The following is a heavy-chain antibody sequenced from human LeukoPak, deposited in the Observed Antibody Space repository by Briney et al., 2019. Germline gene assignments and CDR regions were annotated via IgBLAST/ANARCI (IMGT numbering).Heavy chain of an antibody. J-gene: IGHJ6*03. CDR3: ARGYCSSTSCYEPYYYYYYMDV. CDR2: INPSGGST. V-gene: IGHV1-46*01. D-gene: IGHD2-2*01. Sequence: ASVKVSCKASGYTFTNYYMHWVRQAPGQGLEWMGIINPSGGSTSYAQKFQGRVTMTRDMSTSTVYMELSSLRSEDTAVYYCARGYCSSTSCYEPYYYYYYMDVWGKGTTVTVSS. CDR1: GYTFTNYY.